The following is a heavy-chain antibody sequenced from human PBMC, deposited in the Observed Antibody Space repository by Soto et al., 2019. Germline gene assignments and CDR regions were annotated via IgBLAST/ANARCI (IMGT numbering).Heavy chain of an antibody. V-gene: IGHV1-69*08. CDR1: GGTFSSYT. CDR3: ARDGDYYDSSGYYYY. Sequence: QVQLVQSGAEVKKPGSSVKVSCQASGGTFSSYTISWVRQAPGQGLEWMGRIIPILGIANYAQKFQGRVTITADKSTSTAYMELSSLRSEDTAVYYCARDGDYYDSSGYYYYWGQGTLVTVSS. CDR2: IIPILGIA. J-gene: IGHJ4*02. D-gene: IGHD3-22*01.